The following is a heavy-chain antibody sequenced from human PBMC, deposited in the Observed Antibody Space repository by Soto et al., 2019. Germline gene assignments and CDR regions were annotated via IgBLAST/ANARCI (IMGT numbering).Heavy chain of an antibody. V-gene: IGHV3-48*01. J-gene: IGHJ5*02. CDR1: GFTFSSYS. CDR2: ISRSSSTI. Sequence: EVQLVESGGGLVQPGGSLRLSCAASGFTFSSYSMNWVRQAPGKGLEGVSYISRSSSTIYYADSVKGRFTISRDNAKNALYLQMNSLRAEDTAVYYCARHPERIAEIGWFDPWGQGTLVTVSS. D-gene: IGHD6-13*01. CDR3: ARHPERIAEIGWFDP.